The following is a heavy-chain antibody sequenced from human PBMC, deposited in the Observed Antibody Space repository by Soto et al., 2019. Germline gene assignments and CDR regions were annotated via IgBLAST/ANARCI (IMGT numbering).Heavy chain of an antibody. CDR2: IIPIFGTA. CDR1: GGTFSSYA. J-gene: IGHJ4*02. D-gene: IGHD3-3*01. V-gene: IGHV1-69*13. Sequence: SVKVSCKASGGTFSSYAISWVRQAPGQGLEWMGGIIPIFGTANYAQKFQGRVTITADESTSTAYMELSSLRSEDTAVYYCARDTPPGSYDFWSGYSNWGQGTLVTVSS. CDR3: ARDTPPGSYDFWSGYSN.